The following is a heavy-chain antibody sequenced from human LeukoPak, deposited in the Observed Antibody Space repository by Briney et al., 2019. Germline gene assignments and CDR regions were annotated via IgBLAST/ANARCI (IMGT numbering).Heavy chain of an antibody. D-gene: IGHD1-26*01. J-gene: IGHJ6*02. CDR1: GFTLGAFA. Sequence: GGSLRLFCAASGFTLGAFAMHWVRQAPGKGLEWVSLIDKDGRSTYYADSVKGRFTISRDNSKNSLYLQMNSLRTEDTALYYCATWAFYHSLDVWGQGTTVTVSS. V-gene: IGHV3-43*02. CDR2: IDKDGRST. CDR3: ATWAFYHSLDV.